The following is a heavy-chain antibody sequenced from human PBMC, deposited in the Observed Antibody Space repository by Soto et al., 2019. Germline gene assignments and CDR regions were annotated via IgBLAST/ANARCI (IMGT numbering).Heavy chain of an antibody. D-gene: IGHD1-26*01. CDR3: AKSYYDSTGFAVDP. J-gene: IGHJ5*02. Sequence: PSETLSLTCTVSGDSVSTGYWSWVRQPPGKGLEWIGFMYFGGSFNYNPSLTSRVTISVETSKNQFSMKMTSVTAADTAVYYCAKSYYDSTGFAVDPWGQGTLVTVSS. CDR2: MYFGGSF. CDR1: GDSVSTGY. V-gene: IGHV4-59*02.